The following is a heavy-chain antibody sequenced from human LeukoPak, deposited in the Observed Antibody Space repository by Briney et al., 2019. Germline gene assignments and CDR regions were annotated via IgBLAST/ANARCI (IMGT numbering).Heavy chain of an antibody. CDR2: IYYSGST. CDR1: GGSISSSSYY. CDR3: ASFSIAARPSP. D-gene: IGHD6-6*01. Sequence: SETLSLTCTVSGGSISSSSYYWGWIRQPPGKGLEWIGSIYYSGSTYYNPSLKSRVTLSVDTSKNQFSLKLSSVTAADTAVYYCASFSIAARPSPWGQGTLVTVSS. V-gene: IGHV4-39*07. J-gene: IGHJ5*02.